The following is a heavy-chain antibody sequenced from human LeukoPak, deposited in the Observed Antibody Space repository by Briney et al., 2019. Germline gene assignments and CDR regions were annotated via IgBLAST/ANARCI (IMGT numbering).Heavy chain of an antibody. CDR2: ISSSGSTI. J-gene: IGHJ6*04. V-gene: IGHV3-48*04. CDR3: AELGITMIGGV. Sequence: PGGSLRLSCVGSGFTFSSYSMNWVRQAPGKGLEWVSYISSSGSTIYYADSVKGRFTISRDNAKNSLYLQMNSLRAEDTAVYYCAELGITMIGGVWGKGTTVIISS. D-gene: IGHD3-10*02. CDR1: GFTFSSYS.